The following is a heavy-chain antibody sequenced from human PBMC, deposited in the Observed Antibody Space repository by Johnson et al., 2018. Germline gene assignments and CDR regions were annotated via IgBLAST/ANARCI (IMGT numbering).Heavy chain of an antibody. Sequence: VQLVESGGGVVQPGRSLRLSCAASGFTFSSYGMHWVRQAPGKGLEWVAVIWYDGSNKYYADSVKGLFTISRDNSKNTLYLQMNSLRAEDTAVYYCARGGGYSYGPSFDYWGQGTLVTVSS. CDR3: ARGGGYSYGPSFDY. J-gene: IGHJ4*02. CDR1: GFTFSSYG. V-gene: IGHV3-33*01. CDR2: IWYDGSNK. D-gene: IGHD5-18*01.